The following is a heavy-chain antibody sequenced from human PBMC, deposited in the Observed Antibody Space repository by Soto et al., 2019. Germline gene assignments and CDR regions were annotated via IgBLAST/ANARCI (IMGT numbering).Heavy chain of an antibody. V-gene: IGHV3-7*01. CDR2: IKQDGSEK. CDR3: ARDHGVVVGPTYYFDY. J-gene: IGHJ4*02. Sequence: GGSLRLSCAASGFTFSSYWMSWVRQAPGKGLEWVANIKQDGSEKYYMDSVKGRFTISRDNAKNSLYLQMNSLRAEDTAVYYCARDHGVVVGPTYYFDYWGQGTLVTVSS. CDR1: GFTFSSYW. D-gene: IGHD2-15*01.